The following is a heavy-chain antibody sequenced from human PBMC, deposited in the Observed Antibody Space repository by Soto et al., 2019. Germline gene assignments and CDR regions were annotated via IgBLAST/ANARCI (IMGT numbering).Heavy chain of an antibody. Sequence: EVQLVESGGGLVQPGGSLRLSCAASGFTFSSYAMSWVRQAPGKGLEWVSGIDISDNTYYADSVRGRFTISRDNSKNTLYLQIYSLRAEDTAVYYCARGVRVNDHWGQGTLVTVSS. CDR1: GFTFSSYA. CDR2: IDISDNT. V-gene: IGHV3-23*04. D-gene: IGHD2-21*01. J-gene: IGHJ5*02. CDR3: ARGVRVNDH.